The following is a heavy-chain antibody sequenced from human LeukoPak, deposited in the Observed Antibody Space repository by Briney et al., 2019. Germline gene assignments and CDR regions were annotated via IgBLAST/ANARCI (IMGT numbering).Heavy chain of an antibody. V-gene: IGHV3-21*01. CDR1: GFTFSSYS. D-gene: IGHD6-13*01. Sequence: GGSLRLSCAASGFTFSSYSMNWVRQAPGKGLEWVSSISSSSSYIYYADSVKGRFTISRDNAKNSLYLQMNSLRAEDTAVYYCAREYSGSWYLNWFDPWGQGTLVTVSS. CDR2: ISSSSSYI. J-gene: IGHJ5*02. CDR3: AREYSGSWYLNWFDP.